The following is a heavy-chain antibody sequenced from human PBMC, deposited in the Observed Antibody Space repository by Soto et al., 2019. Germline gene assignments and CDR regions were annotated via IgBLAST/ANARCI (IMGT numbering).Heavy chain of an antibody. J-gene: IGHJ4*02. CDR2: IYYSGIT. V-gene: IGHV4-31*03. Sequence: PXETLSLPCTVSGGSISSGGYDWSWIRQHPGKGLEWIGYIYYSGITYYNPSLKSRVTISVDTSKNQFSLKLSSVTAADTAVYYCARDFPRGYSYGRMIWGQGTLVTVSS. CDR3: ARDFPRGYSYGRMI. CDR1: GGSISSGGYD. D-gene: IGHD5-18*01.